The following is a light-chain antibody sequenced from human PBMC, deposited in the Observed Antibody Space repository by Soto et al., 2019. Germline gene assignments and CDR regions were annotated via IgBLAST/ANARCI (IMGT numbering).Light chain of an antibody. V-gene: IGKV1-39*01. Sequence: DIPMTQSPSSLSASVGDRVTITCRASQSISSYLNGYQQKPGKAPTLLIYAVSSFQSGVPSRFSGSGSGTAFTLTISSLQAEHFATYSCQQSYSSPQTFGQGTEVEIK. CDR1: QSISSY. CDR3: QQSYSSPQT. CDR2: AVS. J-gene: IGKJ1*01.